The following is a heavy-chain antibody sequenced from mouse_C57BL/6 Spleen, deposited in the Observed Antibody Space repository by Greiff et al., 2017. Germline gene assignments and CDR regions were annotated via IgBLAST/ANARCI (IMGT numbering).Heavy chain of an antibody. V-gene: IGHV1-61*01. CDR3: ARGRDGYYGGAIDY. J-gene: IGHJ4*01. CDR1: GYTFTSYW. D-gene: IGHD2-3*01. Sequence: QVQLQQSGAELVRPGSSVKLSCKASGYTFTSYWMDWVKQRPGQGLEWIGNIYPSDSETHYNQKFKDKATLSVDKSSSTAYMQLSSLTSEDSAVYYCARGRDGYYGGAIDYWGQGTSVTVSS. CDR2: IYPSDSET.